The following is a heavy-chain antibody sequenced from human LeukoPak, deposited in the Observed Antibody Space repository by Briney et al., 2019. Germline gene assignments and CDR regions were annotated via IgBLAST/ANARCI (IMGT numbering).Heavy chain of an antibody. J-gene: IGHJ4*02. Sequence: GASVKVSCKASGGTFSSYAISWVRQAPGQGLEWMGGIIPIFGTANYAQKLQGRVAITADESTSTAYMELSSLRSEDTAVYYCARGRDYYDSSDLSLEIYYFDYWGQGTLVTVSS. CDR2: IIPIFGTA. CDR1: GGTFSSYA. D-gene: IGHD3-22*01. CDR3: ARGRDYYDSSDLSLEIYYFDY. V-gene: IGHV1-69*13.